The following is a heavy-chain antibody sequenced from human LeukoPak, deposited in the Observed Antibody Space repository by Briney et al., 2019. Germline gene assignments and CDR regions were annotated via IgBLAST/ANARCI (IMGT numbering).Heavy chain of an antibody. Sequence: SQTLSLTCTVSGGSISSGSYYWSWIRQPAGKGLEWIGRIYTSGSTNYNPSLKSRVTISVDTSKNQFSLKLSSVTAADTAVYYCARDRDDFFFDPWGQGTLVTVSS. CDR1: GGSISSGSYY. V-gene: IGHV4-61*02. CDR2: IYTSGST. J-gene: IGHJ5*02. D-gene: IGHD3-3*01. CDR3: ARDRDDFFFDP.